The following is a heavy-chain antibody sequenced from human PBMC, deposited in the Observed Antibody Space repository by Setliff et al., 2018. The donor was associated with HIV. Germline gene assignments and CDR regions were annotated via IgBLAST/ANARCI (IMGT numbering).Heavy chain of an antibody. Sequence: NPSETLSLTCTVSGDSFNNYHWSWIRQPPGEGLEFLGFFHYRGSPIYNPSLKSRVKISVDTSKNQFSLNLASVTAADTAVYYCARSVARDYWYFGHWGRGTMVTVSS. CDR3: ARSVARDYWYFGH. CDR2: FHYRGSP. J-gene: IGHJ2*01. V-gene: IGHV4-59*01. CDR1: GDSFNNYH. D-gene: IGHD6-6*01.